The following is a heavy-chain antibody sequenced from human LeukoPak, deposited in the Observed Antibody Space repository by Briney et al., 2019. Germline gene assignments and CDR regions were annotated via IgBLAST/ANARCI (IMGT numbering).Heavy chain of an antibody. CDR3: ASQRDTMVRGVTR. D-gene: IGHD3-10*01. CDR1: GGSISSGDYY. V-gene: IGHV4-30-4*08. Sequence: SSQTLSLTCTVSGGSISSGDYYWSWIRQPPGKGLEWIGYIYYSGSTYYNPSLKSRVTISVDTSKNQFSLKLSSVTAADTAVYYCASQRDTMVRGVTRWGQGTLVTVSS. CDR2: IYYSGST. J-gene: IGHJ4*02.